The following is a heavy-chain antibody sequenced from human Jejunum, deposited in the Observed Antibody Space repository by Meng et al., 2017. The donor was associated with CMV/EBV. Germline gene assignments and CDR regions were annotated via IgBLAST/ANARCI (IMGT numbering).Heavy chain of an antibody. V-gene: IGHV3-11*04. Sequence: ASSEFTFSVYSMSWVRQTPGKGLEWVSFITSSGGPAYHADSVKGRFTTSRDNAKNSVYLQMNGLRLEDTAIYYCARSKVAMGFDFWGQGTLVTVSS. CDR1: EFTFSVYS. D-gene: IGHD5-12*01. CDR3: ARSKVAMGFDF. J-gene: IGHJ5*01. CDR2: ITSSGGPA.